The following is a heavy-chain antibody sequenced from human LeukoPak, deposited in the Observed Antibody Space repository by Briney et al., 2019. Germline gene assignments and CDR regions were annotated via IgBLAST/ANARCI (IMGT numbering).Heavy chain of an antibody. Sequence: SETLSLTCTVSGGSISSYYWSWIRQPPGKGLEWIGYIYYSGSANYNPSLKSRVTISVDTSKNQFSLKLSSVTAADTAVYHCARLSSSWYGGWFDPWGQGTLVTVSS. V-gene: IGHV4-59*08. CDR3: ARLSSSWYGGWFDP. CDR1: GGSISSYY. J-gene: IGHJ5*02. D-gene: IGHD6-13*01. CDR2: IYYSGSA.